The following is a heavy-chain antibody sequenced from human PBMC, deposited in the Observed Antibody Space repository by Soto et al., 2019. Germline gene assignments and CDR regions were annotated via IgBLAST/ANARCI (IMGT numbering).Heavy chain of an antibody. CDR1: GDSIITYS. D-gene: IGHD3-22*01. Sequence: SETLSLTCIVSGDSIITYSWSWIRQPAGKGLEWLGRIYRGTSNYNPSLKSRLIMSLDTSKNQFSLKLRSVTAADTAVYYCARESLKESITMTVVIDHWGQGTQVTVSS. J-gene: IGHJ4*02. CDR2: IYRGTS. CDR3: ARESLKESITMTVVIDH. V-gene: IGHV4-4*07.